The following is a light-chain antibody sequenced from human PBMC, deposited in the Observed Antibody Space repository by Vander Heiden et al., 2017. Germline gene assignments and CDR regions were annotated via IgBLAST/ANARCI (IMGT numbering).Light chain of an antibody. V-gene: IGLV2-8*01. CDR1: RSNVGGYYY. CDR2: EVT. CDR3: SSYAGSNNLGV. Sequence: QAALTQPPSASGSPGQSVTISCTGTRSNVGGYYYVSWYQQYPGKAPKLIIYEVTKRPSGVPDRFSGSKSGNTASLTVSGLQAEDEADYYCSSYAGSNNLGVFGTGTKVTVL. J-gene: IGLJ1*01.